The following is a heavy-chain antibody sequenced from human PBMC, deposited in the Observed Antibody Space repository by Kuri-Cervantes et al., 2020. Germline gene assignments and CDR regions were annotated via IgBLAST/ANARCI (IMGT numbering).Heavy chain of an antibody. J-gene: IGHJ4*02. V-gene: IGHV1-18*01. D-gene: IGHD5-12*01. CDR2: ISVYNGNT. CDR1: GYTFTSFG. Sequence: ASVKVSCKASGYTFTSFGLTWVRLAPGQGLEWMGWISVYNGNTNYAQKLQGRVTMTTDTSTSTAYMELRSLRSDDTAVYFCARAPLSGHADYWGQGTLVTVSS. CDR3: ARAPLSGHADY.